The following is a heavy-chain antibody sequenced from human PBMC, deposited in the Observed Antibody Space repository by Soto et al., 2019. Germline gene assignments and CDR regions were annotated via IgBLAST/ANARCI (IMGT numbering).Heavy chain of an antibody. CDR3: ARQTPGTYGGYLDS. V-gene: IGHV4-59*08. CDR2: IHYSGST. Sequence: ETLSLTCSVSGCSINNYYWSWIRQPPGKGLEWIAYIHYSGSTKYNPSLQSRATISVDTSKNQLSLKLNSVTADDTAVYFCARQTPGTYGGYLDSWGQGTLVTVSS. D-gene: IGHD4-17*01. CDR1: GCSINNYY. J-gene: IGHJ4*02.